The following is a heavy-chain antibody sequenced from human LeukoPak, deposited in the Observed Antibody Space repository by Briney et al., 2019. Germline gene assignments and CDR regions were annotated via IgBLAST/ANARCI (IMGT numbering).Heavy chain of an antibody. CDR1: GFTFSDYY. CDR3: AREGTTGTTFADY. D-gene: IGHD1-1*01. Sequence: TGGSLRLSCAASGFTFSDYYMSWIRQTPGKGLEWVSYISSSSSYTYYADSVKGRFTISRDNAKNSLFLQMDSLGAEDTAVYYCAREGTTGTTFADYWGQGTLVTVSS. CDR2: ISSSSSYT. J-gene: IGHJ4*02. V-gene: IGHV3-11*05.